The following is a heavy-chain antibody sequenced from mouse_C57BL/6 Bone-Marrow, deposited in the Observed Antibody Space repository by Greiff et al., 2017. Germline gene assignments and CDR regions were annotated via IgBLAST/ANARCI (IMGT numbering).Heavy chain of an antibody. CDR2: IYPGNSDT. Sequence: EVQLQQSGTVLARPGASVKMSCKTSGYTFTSYWMHWVKQRPGQGLEWIGAIYPGNSDTSYNQKFKGKAKLTAVTSASTAYMELSSLTNEDSAVYYCTTRERGYYGSSSAWFAYWGQGTLVTVSA. V-gene: IGHV1-5*01. J-gene: IGHJ3*01. D-gene: IGHD1-1*01. CDR1: GYTFTSYW. CDR3: TTRERGYYGSSSAWFAY.